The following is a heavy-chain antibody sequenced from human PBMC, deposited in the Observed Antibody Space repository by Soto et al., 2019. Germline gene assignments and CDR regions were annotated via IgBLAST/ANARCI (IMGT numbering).Heavy chain of an antibody. J-gene: IGHJ5*02. CDR1: GGSLSSYY. D-gene: IGHD6-25*01. CDR3: GSVRPSGYVLS. Sequence: SETLSLTCTVSGGSLSSYYWTWIRQSPGKGLEWIGYVYFSGNTNYNPSLKSRVTISIDTSKNQFSLRLAPVTAADTAFYFCGSVRPSGYVLSWGQGTLVTVSS. CDR2: VYFSGNT. V-gene: IGHV4-59*01.